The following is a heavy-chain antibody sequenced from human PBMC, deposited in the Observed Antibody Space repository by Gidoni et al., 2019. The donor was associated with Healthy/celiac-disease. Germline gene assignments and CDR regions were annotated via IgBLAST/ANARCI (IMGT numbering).Heavy chain of an antibody. Sequence: EVQPVESGGGLVQPGGSLRLSCAASGYIFSSYSMNWVRQAPGKGLGWVSYISSSSSTIYYADSVKGRFTISRDNAKNSLYLQMNSLRAEDTAVYYCASPFYDSSGYYSLLWGQGTMVTVSS. V-gene: IGHV3-48*01. CDR3: ASPFYDSSGYYSLL. J-gene: IGHJ3*01. CDR1: GYIFSSYS. CDR2: ISSSSSTI. D-gene: IGHD3-22*01.